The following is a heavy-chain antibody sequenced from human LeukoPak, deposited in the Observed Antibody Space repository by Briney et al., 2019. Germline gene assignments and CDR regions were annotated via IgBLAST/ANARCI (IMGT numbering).Heavy chain of an antibody. D-gene: IGHD2-15*01. Sequence: PGGSLRLPCAASEFNFSFYWMTWVRQAPGKGLEWVANILPDGSKKYYLDSVKGRFTISRDNPTNSLYLQINNLRAEDTAPYYWGGLPKNPCYAVHQGGKEPLVTVSS. J-gene: IGHJ4*02. CDR2: ILPDGSKK. CDR3: GGLPKNPCYAVHQ. CDR1: EFNFSFYW. V-gene: IGHV3-7*01.